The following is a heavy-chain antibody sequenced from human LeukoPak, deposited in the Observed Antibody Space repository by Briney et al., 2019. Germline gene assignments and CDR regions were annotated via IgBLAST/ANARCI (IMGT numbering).Heavy chain of an antibody. CDR1: GGSFSGYY. D-gene: IGHD3-9*01. CDR3: ARGDILTGYYNPSFDY. CDR2: INHSGST. V-gene: IGHV4-34*01. J-gene: IGHJ4*02. Sequence: PSETLSLTCAVYGGSFSGYYWSWIRQPPGKGLEWIGEINHSGSTNYNPSLKSRVTISVDTSKNQFSLKLSSVTAADTAVCYCARGDILTGYYNPSFDYWGQGTLVTVSS.